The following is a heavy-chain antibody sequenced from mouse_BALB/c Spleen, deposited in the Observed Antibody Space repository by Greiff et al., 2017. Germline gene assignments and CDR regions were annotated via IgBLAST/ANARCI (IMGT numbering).Heavy chain of an antibody. CDR1: GFTFSSFG. CDR3: ATSIKAGYAMDY. J-gene: IGHJ4*01. Sequence: EVQLVESGGGLVQPGGSRKLSCAASGFTFSSFGMHWVRQAPEKGLEWVAYISSGSSTIYYADTVKGRFTISRDNPKNTLFLQMTSLRSEDTAMYYCATSIKAGYAMDYWGQGTSVTVSS. V-gene: IGHV5-17*02. CDR2: ISSGSSTI. D-gene: IGHD2-4*01.